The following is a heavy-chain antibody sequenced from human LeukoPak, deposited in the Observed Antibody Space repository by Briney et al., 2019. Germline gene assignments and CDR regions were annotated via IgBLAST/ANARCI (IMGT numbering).Heavy chain of an antibody. D-gene: IGHD2-2*02. CDR1: GGTFSSYA. J-gene: IGHJ4*02. CDR2: IIPIFGTA. Sequence: AASVTVSFTASGGTFSSYAISWVRQAPGQGLEWMGGIIPIFGTANYAQKFQGRVTITADESTSTAYMELSSLRSEDTAVYYCARGPNGAAAIDYWGQGTLVTVSS. CDR3: ARGPNGAAAIDY. V-gene: IGHV1-69*01.